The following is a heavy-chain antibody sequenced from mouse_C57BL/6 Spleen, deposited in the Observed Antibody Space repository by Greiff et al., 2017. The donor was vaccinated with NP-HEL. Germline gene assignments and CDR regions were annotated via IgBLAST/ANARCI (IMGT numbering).Heavy chain of an antibody. J-gene: IGHJ4*01. D-gene: IGHD2-4*01. CDR1: GYTFTSYW. V-gene: IGHV1-52*01. CDR2: IDPSDSET. Sequence: VQLQQPGAELVRPGSSVKLSCKASGYTFTSYWMHWVKQRPIQGLEWIGNIDPSDSETHYNQKFKDKATLTVDKSSSTAYMQLSSLTSEDSAVYYCASPGDYGYAMDYWGQGTSVTVSS. CDR3: ASPGDYGYAMDY.